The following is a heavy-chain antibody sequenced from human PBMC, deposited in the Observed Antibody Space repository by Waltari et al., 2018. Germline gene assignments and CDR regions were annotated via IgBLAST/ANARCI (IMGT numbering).Heavy chain of an antibody. D-gene: IGHD6-6*01. J-gene: IGHJ5*02. CDR3: ARLVSFNWFDP. CDR2: IYYSGST. CDR1: GGSISSSSYY. V-gene: IGHV4-39*07. Sequence: QLQLQESGPGLVKPSETLSPTCTVSGGSISSSSYYWGWIRQPPGKGLEWIGSIYYSGSTYYNPSLKSRVTISVDTSKNQFSLKLSSVTAADTAVYYCARLVSFNWFDPWGQGTLVTVSS.